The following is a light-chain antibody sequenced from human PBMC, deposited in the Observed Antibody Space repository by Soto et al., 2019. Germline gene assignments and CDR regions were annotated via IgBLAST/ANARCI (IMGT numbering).Light chain of an antibody. V-gene: IGKV1-5*01. CDR3: QQIRT. J-gene: IGKJ1*01. Sequence: DIQMTQSPSTLSASVGDRVTITCRASQSISSWLAWYQQKPGKAPKLLTYDASSLESGVPSRFSGSGSGTEFTLTISSLQPDDFATYYCQQIRTFGQGTKVDIK. CDR2: DAS. CDR1: QSISSW.